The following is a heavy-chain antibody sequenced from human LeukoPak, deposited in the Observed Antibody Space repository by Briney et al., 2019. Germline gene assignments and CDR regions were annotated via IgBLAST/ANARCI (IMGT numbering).Heavy chain of an antibody. D-gene: IGHD2-21*02. CDR1: GYTFSHYG. CDR2: ISAYNGNT. V-gene: IGHV1-18*01. CDR3: ARTQDVTYFYYYMGV. Sequence: ASVMVSCKSSGYTFSHYGYGWVRQAPGQGLEWMGWISAYNGNTHYAQKFRGRVTMTTDIPASTAYMEVRSLRSDDTAMYFCARTQDVTYFYYYMGVWGKGTTVTVSS. J-gene: IGHJ6*03.